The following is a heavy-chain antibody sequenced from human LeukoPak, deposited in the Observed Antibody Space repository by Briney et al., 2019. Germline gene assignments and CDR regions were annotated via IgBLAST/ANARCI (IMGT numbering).Heavy chain of an antibody. CDR2: IYSGGST. V-gene: IGHV3-53*01. Sequence: PGGSLRLSCAASGFTVSSSYMSWVRQAPGKGLEWVSVIYSGGSTYYADSVKGRFTISRDNSKNTLYLQMNSLRAEDTAVYYCAREFPASYYYDSSGYYFDYWGQGTLVTVSS. J-gene: IGHJ4*02. CDR1: GFTVSSSY. D-gene: IGHD3-22*01. CDR3: AREFPASYYYDSSGYYFDY.